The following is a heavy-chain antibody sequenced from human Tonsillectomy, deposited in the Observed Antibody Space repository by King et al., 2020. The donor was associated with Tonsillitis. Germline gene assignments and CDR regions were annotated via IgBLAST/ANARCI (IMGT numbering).Heavy chain of an antibody. V-gene: IGHV1-46*01. D-gene: IGHD1-14*01. CDR3: ARVPRTLDGDNYLDY. J-gene: IGHJ4*02. CDR2: VNPGVGST. Sequence: VQLVESGAEMKKPGASVKISCETSGFTFTSYYMHWVRQAPGQGLEWMGMVNPGVGSTRYAQKFKGRVTMTSDTSTSTAFMQLSGLRSEDTAIYYCARVPRTLDGDNYLDYWGQGTLVTVSS. CDR1: GFTFTSYY.